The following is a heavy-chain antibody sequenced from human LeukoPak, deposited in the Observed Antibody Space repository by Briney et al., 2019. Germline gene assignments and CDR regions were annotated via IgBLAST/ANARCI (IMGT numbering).Heavy chain of an antibody. CDR1: GYSLTNYW. Sequence: ESLKISCEGSGYSLTNYWLGLVRQMPGKGLEWMGIIYPGDSATRYSPSFEGQVTISADKSISIAYRQWSSLKASDTAMYYCARAMTMVRYFDFWCQGIVVIVSS. CDR3: ARAMTMVRYFDF. CDR2: IYPGDSAT. D-gene: IGHD3-10*01. J-gene: IGHJ4*02. V-gene: IGHV5-51*01.